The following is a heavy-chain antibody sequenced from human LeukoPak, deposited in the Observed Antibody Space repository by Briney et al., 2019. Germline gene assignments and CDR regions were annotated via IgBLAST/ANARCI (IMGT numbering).Heavy chain of an antibody. CDR1: GFTFSSYA. V-gene: IGHV3-23*01. CDR3: ASVRINGYDLDY. D-gene: IGHD5-12*01. CDR2: ISGSGGST. Sequence: GGSLRLSCAASGFTFSSYAMSWVRQAPGKGLEWVSAISGSGGSTYYADSVKGRFTISRDKSKNTLYLQMNSLRAEDTAVYYCASVRINGYDLDYWGQGTLVTVSS. J-gene: IGHJ4*02.